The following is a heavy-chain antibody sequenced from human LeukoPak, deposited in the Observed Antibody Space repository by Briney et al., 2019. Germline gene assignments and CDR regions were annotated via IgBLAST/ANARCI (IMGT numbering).Heavy chain of an antibody. J-gene: IGHJ6*03. D-gene: IGHD3-3*01. Sequence: PSETLSLTCAVSGGSISSSNWWSWVRQPPGKGLEWIGEIYHSGSTNYNPSLKSRVTISVDKSKTQFSLKLSSVTAADAAVYYCAREVKDDFWSGDYGYYYYMDVWGKGTTVTVSS. CDR1: GGSISSSNW. CDR2: IYHSGST. CDR3: AREVKDDFWSGDYGYYYYMDV. V-gene: IGHV4-4*02.